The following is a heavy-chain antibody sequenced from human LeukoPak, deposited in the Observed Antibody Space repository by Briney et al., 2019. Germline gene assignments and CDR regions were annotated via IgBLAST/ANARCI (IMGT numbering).Heavy chain of an antibody. D-gene: IGHD3-10*01. Sequence: PGGSLRLSCAASGFTFSSYAMSWVRQAPGKGLEWVSAISGSGGSTYYADSVKGRFTISRDNSKNTLYLQMNSLRAEDTAVYYCAKDLWFRELSPYFDYWGQGTLVTVSS. J-gene: IGHJ4*02. CDR3: AKDLWFRELSPYFDY. CDR2: ISGSGGST. V-gene: IGHV3-23*01. CDR1: GFTFSSYA.